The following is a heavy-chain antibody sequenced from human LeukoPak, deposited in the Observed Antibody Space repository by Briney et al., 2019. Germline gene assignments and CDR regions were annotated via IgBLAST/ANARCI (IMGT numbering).Heavy chain of an antibody. Sequence: SETLSLTCTVSGGSISSSRYYWGWIRQPPGKGLEWVGNIYYSGNTYYNPSLKSRVTISVDTSKNQFSLKLSSVTAADTAIYYCARDHGRWLQHPYYFDYWGQGTLVTVSS. V-gene: IGHV4-39*02. CDR2: IYYSGNT. CDR3: ARDHGRWLQHPYYFDY. J-gene: IGHJ4*02. CDR1: GGSISSSRYY. D-gene: IGHD5-24*01.